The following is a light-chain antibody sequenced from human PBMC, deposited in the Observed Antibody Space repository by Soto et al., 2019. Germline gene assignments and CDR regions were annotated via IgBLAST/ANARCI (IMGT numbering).Light chain of an antibody. CDR3: MQALQTPMYT. V-gene: IGKV2-28*01. J-gene: IGKJ2*01. CDR1: QSLLHSNGYNY. Sequence: DIVMTQSPLSLPVTPGEPASISCRSSQSLLHSNGYNYLDWYLQKPGQSPQLLIYLGSNRASGVPGRFSGSGSGTDFTLKIRRVEAEDVGVYYCMQALQTPMYTFGQGTKLEIK. CDR2: LGS.